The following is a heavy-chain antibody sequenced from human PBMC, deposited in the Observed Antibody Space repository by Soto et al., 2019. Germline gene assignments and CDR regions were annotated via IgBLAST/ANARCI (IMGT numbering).Heavy chain of an antibody. J-gene: IGHJ4*02. D-gene: IGHD5-12*01. V-gene: IGHV3-23*01. CDR1: GFTFSSYA. Sequence: GGSLRLSCAASGFTFSSYAMSWVRQAPGKGLEWVSAISGSGGSTYYADSVKGRFTISRDNSKNTLYLQMNSLRAEDTAVYYCAKTRNVDIVATIGFDYWGQGTLVTVSS. CDR3: AKTRNVDIVATIGFDY. CDR2: ISGSGGST.